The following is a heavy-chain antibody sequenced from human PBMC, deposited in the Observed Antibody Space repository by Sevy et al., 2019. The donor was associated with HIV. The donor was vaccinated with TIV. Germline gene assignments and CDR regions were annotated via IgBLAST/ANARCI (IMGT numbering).Heavy chain of an antibody. CDR3: ASGLWYYFDY. CDR2: ISANGDRI. D-gene: IGHD2-8*02. CDR1: GLTFSNYE. J-gene: IGHJ4*02. Sequence: GGSLRLSCAVSGLTFSNYEMHWVRQAPGKGLEWLTYISANGDRIYYADSAKGRFTISRDNAKNSLYLQMNSLRAEDTAVYYCASGLWYYFDYWGQGTLVTVSS. V-gene: IGHV3-48*03.